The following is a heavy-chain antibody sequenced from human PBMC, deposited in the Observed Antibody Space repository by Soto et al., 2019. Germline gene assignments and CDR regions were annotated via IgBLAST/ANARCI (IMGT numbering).Heavy chain of an antibody. V-gene: IGHV1-18*01. CDR1: GYTFTSYG. Sequence: QVQLVQSGAEVKKPRASVKVSCTASGYTFTSYGISWVRQAPGQGLEWMGWISAYHGNTNYAQKLQGRVTMTTDTSTSTAYMELRSLRSDDTAVYYCARGRMGLDDNNWFDPWGQGTLVTVSS. D-gene: IGHD1-1*01. CDR2: ISAYHGNT. CDR3: ARGRMGLDDNNWFDP. J-gene: IGHJ5*02.